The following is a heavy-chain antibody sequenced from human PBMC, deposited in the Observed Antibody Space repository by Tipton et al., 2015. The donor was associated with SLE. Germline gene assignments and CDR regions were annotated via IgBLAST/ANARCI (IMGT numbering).Heavy chain of an antibody. Sequence: TLSLTCAVYGGSFSGYHWTWFRQPPGQGLEWIGEIADTGSPHYNPSLKSRVTISLDTSKSQFSLILNSLTAADTAVYYCARGPFQRWPPGAYWGQGTLVTVSS. J-gene: IGHJ4*02. D-gene: IGHD6-19*01. CDR2: IADTGSP. V-gene: IGHV4-34*01. CDR1: GGSFSGYH. CDR3: ARGPFQRWPPGAY.